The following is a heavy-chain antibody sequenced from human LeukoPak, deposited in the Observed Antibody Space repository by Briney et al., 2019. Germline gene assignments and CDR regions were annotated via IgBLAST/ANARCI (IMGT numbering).Heavy chain of an antibody. CDR2: FDPEDGET. J-gene: IGHJ4*02. D-gene: IGHD3-9*01. CDR3: TRVVHDFDWFLYYFDY. CDR1: GYTLTELS. Sequence: GASVKVSCKVSGYTLTELSMHWVRQAPGKGLEWMGGFDPEDGETIYAQKFQGRVTMTEDTSTDTAYMELSSLKTEDTAVYYCTRVVHDFDWFLYYFDYWGQGTLVTVSS. V-gene: IGHV1-24*01.